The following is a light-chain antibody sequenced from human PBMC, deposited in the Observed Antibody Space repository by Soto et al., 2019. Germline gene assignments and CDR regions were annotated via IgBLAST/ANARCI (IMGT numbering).Light chain of an antibody. CDR3: AAWDDSLNGPV. J-gene: IGLJ2*01. CDR2: SNN. Sequence: QSVLTQPPSASGTPVQRVTISCSGSSSNIGSNTVNWYHQLPGTAPKLLIYSNNQRPSGVPDRFSGSKSGTSASLAISGLQSEDEADYYCAAWDDSLNGPVFGGGTKVTVL. CDR1: SSNIGSNT. V-gene: IGLV1-44*01.